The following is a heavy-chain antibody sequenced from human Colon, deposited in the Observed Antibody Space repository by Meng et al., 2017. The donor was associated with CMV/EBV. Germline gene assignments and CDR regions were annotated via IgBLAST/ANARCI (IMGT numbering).Heavy chain of an antibody. J-gene: IGHJ6*02. Sequence: SETLSLTCTVSGGSISSGGYYWSWIRQHPGKGLEWIGYIYYSGSTYYNASLKSRVTISVDTSKNQFSLKLSSVTAADTAVYYCAGLSYCSSTSCYYYYGMDVWGQGTTVTVSS. CDR1: GGSISSGGYY. CDR3: AGLSYCSSTSCYYYYGMDV. CDR2: IYYSGST. D-gene: IGHD2-2*01. V-gene: IGHV4-31*03.